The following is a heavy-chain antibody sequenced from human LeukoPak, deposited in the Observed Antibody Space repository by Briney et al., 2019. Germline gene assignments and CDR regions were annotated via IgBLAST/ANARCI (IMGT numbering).Heavy chain of an antibody. V-gene: IGHV4-31*03. Sequence: SETLSLTCTVSGGSISTGGYYWSWIRQHPGKGLEWIGYIFDSGSTYYNPSLKSRLTISVDTSKNQFSLNLSSVTAADTAVYYCAVERRYMWNYFDFWGQGTLVTVSS. CDR2: IFDSGST. D-gene: IGHD1-14*01. J-gene: IGHJ4*02. CDR1: GGSISTGGYY. CDR3: AVERRYMWNYFDF.